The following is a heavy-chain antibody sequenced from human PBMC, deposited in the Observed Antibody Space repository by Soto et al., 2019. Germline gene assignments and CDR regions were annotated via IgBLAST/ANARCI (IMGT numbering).Heavy chain of an antibody. Sequence: EVQLLESGGGLVQPGGSLRLSCAASGFAFSSYAMNWVRQAPGKGLEWVSLLSGSGRSTYYADSVKGRFTVSRDNSKNTLYLQMNSLRAEDTAVYFCAKQRRFGELLLPSDYWGQGTLVTVSS. CDR3: AKQRRFGELLLPSDY. CDR2: LSGSGRST. J-gene: IGHJ4*02. D-gene: IGHD3-10*01. V-gene: IGHV3-23*01. CDR1: GFAFSSYA.